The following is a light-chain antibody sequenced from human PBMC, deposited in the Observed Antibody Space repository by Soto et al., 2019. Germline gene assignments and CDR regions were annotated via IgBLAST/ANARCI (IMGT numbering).Light chain of an antibody. CDR2: SAF. J-gene: IGKJ1*01. Sequence: AIQMTQSPSSLSASVGDRVTITCRASQGIRTDLGWYQQKPGKAPKPLIYSAFSLQSGVPSRFTGTASGTDFILTISSLQPEDFATYYCLQDFNYPWTFGQGTKVEVK. CDR1: QGIRTD. V-gene: IGKV1-6*01. CDR3: LQDFNYPWT.